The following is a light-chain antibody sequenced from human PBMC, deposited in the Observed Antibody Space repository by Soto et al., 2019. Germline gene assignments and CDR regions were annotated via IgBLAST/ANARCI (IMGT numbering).Light chain of an antibody. Sequence: DIQMTQSPSSLSASVGDRVTITCRASQSISNYLNWYEQKPGSAPKRLIYGASSLQSGVPSRFSGSGSGTDFTLTISSLQPEDFATYFCQQSYSIPWTFGQGTRVAIK. CDR3: QQSYSIPWT. J-gene: IGKJ1*01. CDR2: GAS. CDR1: QSISNY. V-gene: IGKV1-39*01.